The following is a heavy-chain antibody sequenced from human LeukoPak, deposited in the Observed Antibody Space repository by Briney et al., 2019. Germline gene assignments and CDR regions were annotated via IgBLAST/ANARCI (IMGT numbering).Heavy chain of an antibody. Sequence: GGSLRLSCAASGFTFSNAWMSWVRQAPGKGLEWVAVISYDGSNKYYADSVKGRFTISRDNSKNTLYLQMNSLRAEDTAVYYCAKVRGNSGDYWDYWGQGTLVTVSS. CDR1: GFTFSNAW. J-gene: IGHJ4*02. CDR3: AKVRGNSGDYWDY. CDR2: ISYDGSNK. D-gene: IGHD3-10*01. V-gene: IGHV3-30*18.